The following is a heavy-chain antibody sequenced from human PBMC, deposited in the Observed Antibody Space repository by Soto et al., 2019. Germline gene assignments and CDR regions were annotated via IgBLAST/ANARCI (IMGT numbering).Heavy chain of an antibody. CDR3: MLGSGWKDFDY. D-gene: IGHD3-22*01. CDR1: GGSISSNW. V-gene: IGHV4-59*04. Sequence: SETLSLTCAVSGGSISSNWWSWVRQPPGKGLEWIGNIYYSGSTYYNPSLKSRVTISVDTSKNQFSLKLSSVTAADTAVYYCMLGSGWKDFDYWGQGTLVTVSS. J-gene: IGHJ4*02. CDR2: IYYSGST.